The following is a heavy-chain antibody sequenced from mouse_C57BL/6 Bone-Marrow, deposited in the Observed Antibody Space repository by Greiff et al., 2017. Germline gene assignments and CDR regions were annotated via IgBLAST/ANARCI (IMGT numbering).Heavy chain of an antibody. CDR1: GYTFTSYG. CDR3: ARIYYGVLNYCDY. D-gene: IGHD2-1*01. Sequence: QVQLKQSGAELARPGASVKLSCKASGYTFTSYGISWVKQRTGQGLEWIGEIYPRSGNTYYNEKFKGKATLTADKSSSTAYMELRSLTSEDSAVYFCARIYYGVLNYCDYWGQGTTLTVSS. V-gene: IGHV1-81*01. CDR2: IYPRSGNT. J-gene: IGHJ2*01.